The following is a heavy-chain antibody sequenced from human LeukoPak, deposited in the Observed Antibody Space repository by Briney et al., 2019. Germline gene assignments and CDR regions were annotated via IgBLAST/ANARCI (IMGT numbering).Heavy chain of an antibody. CDR3: GRDPSIYDSSAWKSIDY. V-gene: IGHV3-21*01. CDR1: GVTFSSYS. D-gene: IGHD6-19*01. CDR2: ISSRSGYM. Sequence: PGGSLRLSCAGSGVTFSSYSMNWVRQAPGKGLEWVSSISSRSGYMYYAESVKGRFTISRDNADNSLYLHMNTLKAEDTAVYYCGRDPSIYDSSAWKSIDYWGQGTLVTVSS. J-gene: IGHJ4*02.